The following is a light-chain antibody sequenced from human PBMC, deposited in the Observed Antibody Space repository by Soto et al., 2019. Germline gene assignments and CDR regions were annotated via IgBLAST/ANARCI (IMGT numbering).Light chain of an antibody. CDR3: QQYGSSGT. J-gene: IGKJ1*01. CDR2: GAS. V-gene: IGKV3-20*01. CDR1: QSVSSSY. Sequence: ELVLTQSPVTLSLSPGARATLSCRASQSVSSSYLAWYQQKPGQHPRLLIYGASNRATGIPDRFSGSGSGTEFPLTISRLEPEDFAVYDCQQYGSSGTFGQGTKVDI.